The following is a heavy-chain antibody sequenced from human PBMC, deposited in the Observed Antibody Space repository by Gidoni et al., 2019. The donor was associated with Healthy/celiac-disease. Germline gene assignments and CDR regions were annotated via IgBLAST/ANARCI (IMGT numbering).Heavy chain of an antibody. V-gene: IGHV3-33*01. D-gene: IGHD5-18*01. CDR1: GFTFSSYG. Sequence: QVQLVESGGGVVQPGRSLRLSCAASGFTFSSYGLHWVRQAPGKGLEWVAVIWYDGSNKYYADSVKGRFTISRDNSKNTLYLQMNSLRAEDTAVYYCARDSAAMAPLNYYYYGMDVWGQGTTVTVSS. CDR2: IWYDGSNK. CDR3: ARDSAAMAPLNYYYYGMDV. J-gene: IGHJ6*02.